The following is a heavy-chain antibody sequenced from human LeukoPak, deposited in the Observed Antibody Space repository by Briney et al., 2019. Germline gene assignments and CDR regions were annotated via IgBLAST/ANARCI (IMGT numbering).Heavy chain of an antibody. D-gene: IGHD3-16*01. CDR1: GSSISSGGYY. CDR2: IYYSGST. Sequence: SETLSLTCTVSGSSISSGGYYWGWIRQPPGKGLEWIGSIYYSGSTYYNPSLMSRVTISVDTSKNQFSLKLSSVTAADTAVYYCASPGGGPTDFWGQGTLVTVSS. V-gene: IGHV4-39*01. J-gene: IGHJ4*02. CDR3: ASPGGGPTDF.